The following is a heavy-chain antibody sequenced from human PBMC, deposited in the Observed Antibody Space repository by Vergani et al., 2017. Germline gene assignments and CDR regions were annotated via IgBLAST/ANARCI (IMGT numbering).Heavy chain of an antibody. V-gene: IGHV3-9*01. Sequence: VQLVESGGGVVQPGWSLRLSCAASGITFWKFGMHWVRQGPGKGLEWVSGISWNSGAVDYADSVRGRFTISRDNAKNSLFLEMNSLRFEDTAVYFCTKGSVYYHDSAGHGYDPYTGFDLWGQGTLVTVSS. D-gene: IGHD5-12*01. CDR2: ISWNSGAV. J-gene: IGHJ3*01. CDR1: GITFWKFG. CDR3: TKGSVYYHDSAGHGYDPYTGFDL.